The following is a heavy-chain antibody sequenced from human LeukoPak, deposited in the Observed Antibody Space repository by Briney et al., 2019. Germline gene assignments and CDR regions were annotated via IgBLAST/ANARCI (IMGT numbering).Heavy chain of an antibody. CDR2: ISYDGSNK. D-gene: IGHD6-19*01. V-gene: IGHV3-30-3*01. CDR3: AKDKFALAVAGSDY. J-gene: IGHJ4*02. Sequence: GRSLRLSCAASGFTFSSYAMHWVRQAPGKGLEWVAVISYDGSNKYYADSVKGRFTISRDNSKNTLYLQMNSLRAEDTAVYYCAKDKFALAVAGSDYWGQGTLVTVSS. CDR1: GFTFSSYA.